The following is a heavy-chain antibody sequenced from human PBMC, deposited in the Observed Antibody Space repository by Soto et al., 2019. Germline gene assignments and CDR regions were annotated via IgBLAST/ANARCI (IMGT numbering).Heavy chain of an antibody. CDR2: ISAYNGNT. D-gene: IGHD2-2*01. CDR3: ARDTPPPVY. V-gene: IGHV1-18*01. J-gene: IGHJ4*01. CDR1: GYTFASYA. Sequence: ASVKVSFKASGYTFASYAISWMRQAPGQGLEWMGWISAYNGNTNYAQKLQGRVTMTTDTSTSTAYMELRSLRSDDTAVYYCARDTPPPVYGGHGTLVTVSS.